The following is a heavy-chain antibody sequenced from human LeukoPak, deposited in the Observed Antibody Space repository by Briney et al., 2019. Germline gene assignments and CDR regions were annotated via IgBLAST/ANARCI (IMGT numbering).Heavy chain of an antibody. V-gene: IGHV3-11*01. CDR3: AKDEGEYSSSSDY. D-gene: IGHD6-6*01. J-gene: IGHJ4*02. CDR2: ISSSGSTI. Sequence: TAGGSLRLSCAASGFTFSDYYMSWIRQAPGKGLEWVSYISSSGSTIYYADSVKGRFTISRDNSKNTLYLQMNSLRAEDTAVYYCAKDEGEYSSSSDYWGQGTLVTVSS. CDR1: GFTFSDYY.